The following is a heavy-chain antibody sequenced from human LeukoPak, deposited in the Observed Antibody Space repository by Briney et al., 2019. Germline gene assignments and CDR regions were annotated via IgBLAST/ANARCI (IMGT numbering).Heavy chain of an antibody. CDR1: GFTFSSYA. J-gene: IGHJ4*02. V-gene: IGHV3-23*01. CDR2: ISGSGGST. Sequence: PGGSLRLSCAASGFTFSSYAMSWVRQAPGKGLEWVSAISGSGGSTYYADSVKGRLTISRDNAKNTLYLQMNSLRAEDTAVYYCARNTGYDYGYWGQGTLVTVSS. CDR3: ARNTGYDYGY. D-gene: IGHD5-12*01.